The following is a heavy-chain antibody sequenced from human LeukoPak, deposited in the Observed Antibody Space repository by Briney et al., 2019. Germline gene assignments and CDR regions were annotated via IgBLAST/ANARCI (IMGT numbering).Heavy chain of an antibody. V-gene: IGHV3-30*18. Sequence: GGSLRLSCAASGFTFSTYGMHWVRQAPGKGLEWVAVISYDGSNKYYADSVKGRFTISRDNSKNTLYLQMNSLRPEDTAVYYCAKDQCSGGTCYYFDHWGQGTLVTVSS. CDR1: GFTFSTYG. J-gene: IGHJ4*02. CDR2: ISYDGSNK. D-gene: IGHD2-15*01. CDR3: AKDQCSGGTCYYFDH.